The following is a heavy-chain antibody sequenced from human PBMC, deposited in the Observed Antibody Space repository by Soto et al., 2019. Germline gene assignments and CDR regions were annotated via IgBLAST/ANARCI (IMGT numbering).Heavy chain of an antibody. CDR1: GYTFTGYY. J-gene: IGHJ4*02. V-gene: IGHV1-2*04. CDR2: INPNSGGT. Sequence: ASVTVSCKASGYTFTGYYMHWVRQAPGQGLEWMGWINPNSGGTNYAQKFQGWVTMTRDTSISTAYMELSRLRSDDTAVYYCARATDFWSGYYDYWGQGTLVTVSS. D-gene: IGHD3-3*01. CDR3: ARATDFWSGYYDY.